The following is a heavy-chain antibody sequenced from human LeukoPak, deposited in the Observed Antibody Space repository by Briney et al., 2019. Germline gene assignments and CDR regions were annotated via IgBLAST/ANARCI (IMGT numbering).Heavy chain of an antibody. CDR3: ATGPQLLWFGEFSF. CDR1: GYTHTEVS. D-gene: IGHD3-10*01. J-gene: IGHJ4*02. CDR2: FDPEDGET. Sequence: GASVKVSCKVSGYTHTEVSMHWVRQAPGKGLEWMGSFDPEDGETIYAQKFQGRVTMTEDTSTDTAYMELSSLRSEDTAVYYCATGPQLLWFGEFSFWGQGTLVTVSS. V-gene: IGHV1-24*01.